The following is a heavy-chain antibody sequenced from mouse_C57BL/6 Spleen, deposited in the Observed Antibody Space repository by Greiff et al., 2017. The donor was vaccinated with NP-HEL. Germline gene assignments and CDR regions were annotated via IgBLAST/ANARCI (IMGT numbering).Heavy chain of an antibody. J-gene: IGHJ1*03. CDR1: GFTFSNYW. Sequence: DVKLVESGGGLVQPGGSMKLSCVASGFTFSNYWMNWVRQSPEKGLEWVAQIRLKSDNYATHYAESVKGRFTISRDDTNISVYLQMTNLRAEDTGIYYCTGLLPYYGSFFDVWGTGTTVTVSS. CDR3: TGLLPYYGSFFDV. CDR2: IRLKSDNYAT. V-gene: IGHV6-3*01. D-gene: IGHD1-1*01.